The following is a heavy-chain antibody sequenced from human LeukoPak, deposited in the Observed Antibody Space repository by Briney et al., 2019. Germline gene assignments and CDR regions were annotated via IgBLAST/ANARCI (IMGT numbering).Heavy chain of an antibody. D-gene: IGHD6-25*01. J-gene: IGHJ3*02. V-gene: IGHV3-21*01. CDR1: GFTFSSYS. CDR3: PRESSESFDI. Sequence: PGGSLRLSCAASGFTFSSYSMNWVRQAPGKGLEWVSSIGSRSTSIYYADSVKGRFTISRDNAKNSLYLQMNSLRAEDTAVYYCPRESSESFDIWGQGTMVTVSS. CDR2: IGSRSTSI.